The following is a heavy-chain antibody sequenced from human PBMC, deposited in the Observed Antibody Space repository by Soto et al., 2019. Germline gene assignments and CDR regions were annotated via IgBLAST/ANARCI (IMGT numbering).Heavy chain of an antibody. V-gene: IGHV1-69*06. CDR3: ATDLGIVATLRHW. J-gene: IGHJ4*02. D-gene: IGHD5-12*01. CDR1: GGTFSSYA. Sequence: GASVKVSCKASGGTFSSYAISWVRQAPGQGLEWMGGIIPIFGTANYAQKFQGRVTMTEDTSTDTAYMELSSLRSEDTAVYYCATDLGIVATLRHWWGQGTLVTVSS. CDR2: IIPIFGTA.